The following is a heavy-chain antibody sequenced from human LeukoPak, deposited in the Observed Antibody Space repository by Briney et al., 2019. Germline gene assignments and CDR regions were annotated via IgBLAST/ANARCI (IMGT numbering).Heavy chain of an antibody. V-gene: IGHV3-7*01. CDR2: IKKDGSEK. CDR1: GFIFSNYW. Sequence: GGSLRLSCAASGFIFSNYWMNWVRQAPGKGLEWVANIKKDGSEKNYVDSVKGRFTISRDNAKNSLYLQMNSLRAEDTAVYYCAADGYISPFDYWGQGTLVTVSS. CDR3: AADGYISPFDY. D-gene: IGHD5-24*01. J-gene: IGHJ4*02.